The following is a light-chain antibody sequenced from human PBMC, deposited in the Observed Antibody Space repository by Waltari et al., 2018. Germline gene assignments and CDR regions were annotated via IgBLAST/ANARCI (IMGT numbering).Light chain of an antibody. V-gene: IGLV8-61*01. Sequence: QTVVTQEPSFSVSPGGTVTVTCGLSSGPVSTSNYPSWYQQTPGQPPRTLIYNTNTRSSGVPDRFSGSILGSKAALTITGAQADDESHYYCALYVGSAIWVFGGGTKLTVL. CDR3: ALYVGSAIWV. J-gene: IGLJ3*02. CDR2: NTN. CDR1: SGPVSTSNY.